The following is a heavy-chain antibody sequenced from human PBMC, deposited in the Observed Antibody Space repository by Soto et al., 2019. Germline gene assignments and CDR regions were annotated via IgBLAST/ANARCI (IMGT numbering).Heavy chain of an antibody. Sequence: GGSLRLSCVGSGFTFSVSVMAWVRQAPGKGLEWLSVMSGDGRTRYALSVTGRFTISRDNSKNTLYLQMRSLRAEDAAAYYCVKWHTSNFDSLPFTGFDFWGQGTQVTVSS. CDR2: MSGDGRT. J-gene: IGHJ4*02. V-gene: IGHV3-23*01. CDR3: VKWHTSNFDSLPFTGFDF. D-gene: IGHD3-22*01. CDR1: GFTFSVSV.